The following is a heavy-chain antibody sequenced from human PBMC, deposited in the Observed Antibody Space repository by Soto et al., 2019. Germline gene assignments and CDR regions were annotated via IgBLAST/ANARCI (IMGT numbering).Heavy chain of an antibody. CDR1: GYTFTSYA. V-gene: IGHV1-3*01. Sequence: EASVKVSCKASGYTFTSYALHWVRQAPGQRLEWMGWINAGNGNTKYSQKFQGRVTITRDTSASTAYMELSSLRSEDTAVYYCARVAVLGLVSLENWFDPWGQGTLVTVS. CDR2: INAGNGNT. D-gene: IGHD2-15*01. CDR3: ARVAVLGLVSLENWFDP. J-gene: IGHJ5*02.